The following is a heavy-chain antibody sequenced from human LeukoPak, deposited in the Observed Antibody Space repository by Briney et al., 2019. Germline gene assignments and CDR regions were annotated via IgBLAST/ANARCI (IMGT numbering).Heavy chain of an antibody. CDR3: AKPPYSGSYYYFDY. D-gene: IGHD1-26*01. CDR2: ISGSGGST. J-gene: IGHJ4*02. CDR1: GFTFSGYA. Sequence: PGGSLRLSCAASGFTFSGYAMSWVRQAPGKGLEWVSAISGSGGSTYYADSVKGRFTISRDNSKNTLYLQMNSLSAEDTAVYYCAKPPYSGSYYYFDYWGQGTLVTVSS. V-gene: IGHV3-23*01.